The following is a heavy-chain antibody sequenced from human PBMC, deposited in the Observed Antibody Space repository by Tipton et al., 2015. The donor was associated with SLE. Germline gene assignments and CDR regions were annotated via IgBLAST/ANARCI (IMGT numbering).Heavy chain of an antibody. CDR3: ARDSDYDFWRGHLDAFDM. CDR2: IYSGGST. CDR1: GFTVSTNY. D-gene: IGHD3-3*01. Sequence: GSLRLSCAASGFTVSTNYMSWVRQAPGKGLEWVLVIYSGGSTSYADFVRGRFTISRDSLKNTVYLQMNSLRAEDTAMYFCARDSDYDFWRGHLDAFDMWGQGTMVTVSS. V-gene: IGHV3-53*05. J-gene: IGHJ3*02.